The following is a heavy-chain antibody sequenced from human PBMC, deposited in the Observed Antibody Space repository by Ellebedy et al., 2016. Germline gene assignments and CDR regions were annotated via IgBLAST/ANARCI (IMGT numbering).Heavy chain of an antibody. CDR1: GFTFSSYG. CDR3: VKVGSSGLDY. D-gene: IGHD6-6*01. Sequence: GESLKISXAASGFTFSSYGMHWVRQAPGKGLEWVAVIWYDGSNKYYADSVKGRFTISRDNSKNTLYLQMNSLRAEDTAVYYCVKVGSSGLDYWGQGTLVTVSS. J-gene: IGHJ4*02. CDR2: IWYDGSNK. V-gene: IGHV3-33*06.